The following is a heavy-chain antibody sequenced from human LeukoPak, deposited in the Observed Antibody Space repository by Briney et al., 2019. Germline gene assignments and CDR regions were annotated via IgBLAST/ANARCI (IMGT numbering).Heavy chain of an antibody. J-gene: IGHJ5*02. CDR2: ISGSGGST. CDR3: AKVPGEAGTTRYNWFDP. D-gene: IGHD1-7*01. V-gene: IGHV3-23*01. Sequence: PGGSLRLSCAASGFTFSSYAMSWVRQAPGKGLEWVSAISGSGGSTYYADSVKGRFTISRDNSKNTLYLQMNSLRAEDTAVYYCAKVPGEAGTTRYNWFDPWGQGTLVTVSS. CDR1: GFTFSSYA.